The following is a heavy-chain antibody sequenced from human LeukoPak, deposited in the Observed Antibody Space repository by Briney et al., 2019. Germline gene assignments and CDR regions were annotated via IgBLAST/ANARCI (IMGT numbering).Heavy chain of an antibody. CDR3: ARDASRIAVAGCLEY. D-gene: IGHD6-19*01. Sequence: GGSLRPSCAASGFTFSSYGMHWVRQAPGKGLEWVAVIWYDGSNKYYADSVKGRFTISRDNSKNTLYLQMNSLRAEDTAVYYCARDASRIAVAGCLEYWGQGTLVTVSS. J-gene: IGHJ4*02. CDR2: IWYDGSNK. V-gene: IGHV3-33*01. CDR1: GFTFSSYG.